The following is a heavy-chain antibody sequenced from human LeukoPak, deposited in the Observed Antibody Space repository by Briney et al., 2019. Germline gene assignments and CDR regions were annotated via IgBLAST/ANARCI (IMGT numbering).Heavy chain of an antibody. CDR2: IYYSGST. D-gene: IGHD6-19*01. CDR1: GGSISSYY. Sequence: SETLSLTCTVSGGSISSYYWSWIRQPPGKGLEWIGYIYYSGSTNYNPSLKSRVTISVDTSKNQFSLKLSSVTAADTAVYYCAKDGKGQWLVQYYFDYWGQGTLVTVSS. J-gene: IGHJ4*02. V-gene: IGHV4-59*01. CDR3: AKDGKGQWLVQYYFDY.